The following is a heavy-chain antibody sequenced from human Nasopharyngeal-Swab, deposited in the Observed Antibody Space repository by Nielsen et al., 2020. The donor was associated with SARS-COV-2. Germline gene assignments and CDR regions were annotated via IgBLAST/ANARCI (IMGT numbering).Heavy chain of an antibody. V-gene: IGHV3-7*01. J-gene: IGHJ4*02. D-gene: IGHD6-13*01. CDR1: GITFSSYW. Sequence: GESLKISCEASGITFSSYWMSWVRQPPGKGLEWVANIKHDRSDKNYVDSVKGRFTISRDNAKNLLFLQMNNLRAEDTALYYCTRDPYSTPPDYWGQGTLVTVSS. CDR2: IKHDRSDK. CDR3: TRDPYSTPPDY.